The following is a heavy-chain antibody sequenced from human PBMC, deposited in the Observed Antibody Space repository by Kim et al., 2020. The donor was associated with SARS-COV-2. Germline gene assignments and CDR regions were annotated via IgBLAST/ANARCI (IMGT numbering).Heavy chain of an antibody. CDR2: ISSSSSTI. D-gene: IGHD6-13*01. J-gene: IGHJ4*02. V-gene: IGHV3-48*02. CDR1: GFTFSSYS. CDR3: AAPLPGGSSWYRRGGDLSFGY. Sequence: GGSLRLSCAASGFTFSSYSMNWVRQAPGKGLEWVSYISSSSSTIYYADSVKGRFTISRDNAKNSLYLQMNSLRDEDTAVYYCAAPLPGGSSWYRRGGDLSFGYWGQGTLVTVSS.